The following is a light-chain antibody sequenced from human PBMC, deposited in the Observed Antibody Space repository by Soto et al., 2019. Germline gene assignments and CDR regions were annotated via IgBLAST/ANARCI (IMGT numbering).Light chain of an antibody. V-gene: IGKV1-39*01. CDR1: QSISSY. CDR3: QQSYNTPRT. J-gene: IGKJ1*01. Sequence: DIQITQSPSSLSSSVGDLFTITCRASQSISSYLNWYQQKPGKAPKLLIYAASSLQSGVPSRFSGSGSGTDFTLTISSLQPEDFATYYCQQSYNTPRTFGQGTKVDIK. CDR2: AAS.